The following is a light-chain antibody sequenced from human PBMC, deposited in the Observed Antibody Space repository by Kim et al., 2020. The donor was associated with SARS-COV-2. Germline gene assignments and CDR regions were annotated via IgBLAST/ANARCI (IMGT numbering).Light chain of an antibody. CDR2: GKN. J-gene: IGLJ2*01. CDR1: SLRSYY. V-gene: IGLV3-19*01. CDR3: NSRDSNDNVV. Sequence: VALGQTVRITCQGDSLRSYYATWYQQKPGQAPIVVIYGKNNRPSGIPDRFSGSSSGNTASLTITGTQAGDEADYYCNSRDSNDNVVFGGGTQLTV.